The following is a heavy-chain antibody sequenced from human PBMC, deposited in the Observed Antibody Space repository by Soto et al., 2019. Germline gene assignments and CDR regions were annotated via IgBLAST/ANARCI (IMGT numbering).Heavy chain of an antibody. V-gene: IGHV4-34*01. CDR3: STRAYDTNGYYRFDP. D-gene: IGHD3-22*01. CDR2: INHSGRV. J-gene: IGHJ5*01. CDR1: GGSFSGHS. Sequence: SETLSLTCAVYGGSFSGHSWTWIRQPPGKGLEWIGDINHSGRVNYSPSLKSRVTISLDTSKNQFSLTLSAVTAADTAMYYCSTRAYDTNGYYRFDPWGQGTLVTVSS.